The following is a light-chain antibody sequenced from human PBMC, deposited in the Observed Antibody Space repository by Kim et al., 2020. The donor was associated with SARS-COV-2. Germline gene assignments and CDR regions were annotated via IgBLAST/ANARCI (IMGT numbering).Light chain of an antibody. CDR2: ANI. CDR3: QSYDRSLSASV. CDR1: SSNIGAGYD. J-gene: IGLJ3*02. V-gene: IGLV1-40*01. Sequence: RVTISCTGGSSNIGAGYDVNWYQQLPGTAPKLLIYANINRPSGVPDRFSGSKSGTSASLAITGLQAEDEADYYCQSYDRSLSASVFGGGTQLTVL.